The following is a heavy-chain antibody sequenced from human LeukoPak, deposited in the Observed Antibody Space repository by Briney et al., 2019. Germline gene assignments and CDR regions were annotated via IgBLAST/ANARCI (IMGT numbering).Heavy chain of an antibody. D-gene: IGHD5-18*01. V-gene: IGHV3-64*01. J-gene: IGHJ4*02. CDR2: ISSDGGKT. CDR1: GFTLSSYA. Sequence: GGSLRLSCAASGFTLSSYAMYWVRQAPGKGLEYVSAISSDGGKTYYANSVKGRFTISRDNSKNTLYLQMGTLRVEDMALYHCARSIRAGYGLFDSWGQGTLVTVSS. CDR3: ARSIRAGYGLFDS.